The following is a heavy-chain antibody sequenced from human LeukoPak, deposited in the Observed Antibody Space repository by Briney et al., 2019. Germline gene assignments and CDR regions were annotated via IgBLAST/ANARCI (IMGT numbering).Heavy chain of an antibody. Sequence: GGSLRLSCAASRFTFSSYSMNWVRQAPGKGLEWVSSISSSSSYIYYADSVKGRFTISRDNAKNSLYLQMNSLRAEDTAVYYCASGPHYDFWSGSQDVWGQGTTVTVSS. V-gene: IGHV3-21*01. D-gene: IGHD3-3*01. CDR1: RFTFSSYS. CDR2: ISSSSSYI. J-gene: IGHJ6*02. CDR3: ASGPHYDFWSGSQDV.